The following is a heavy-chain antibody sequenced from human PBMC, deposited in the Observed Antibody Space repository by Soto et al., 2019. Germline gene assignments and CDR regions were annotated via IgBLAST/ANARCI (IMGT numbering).Heavy chain of an antibody. CDR2: IYYSGST. CDR1: GGSISSYY. J-gene: IGHJ4*02. D-gene: IGHD6-25*01. Sequence: ASETLSLTCTVSGGSISSYYWSWIRQPPGKGLEWIGYIYYSGSTNYNPSLKSRDTKSEDTSKNQFSLKMSSVTAADTAVYYCARQRQRDEYYFDYWGQGTLVTVSS. CDR3: ARQRQRDEYYFDY. V-gene: IGHV4-59*01.